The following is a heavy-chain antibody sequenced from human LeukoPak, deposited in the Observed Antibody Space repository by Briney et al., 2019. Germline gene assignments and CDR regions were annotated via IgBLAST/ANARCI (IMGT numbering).Heavy chain of an antibody. D-gene: IGHD2-2*01. CDR1: GFTFSSYG. CDR3: AREGRVVPAAMRNYYYGMDV. CDR2: IWYDGSNK. V-gene: IGHV3-33*01. Sequence: PGGSLRLSCAASGFTFSSYGMHWVRQAPGKGLEWVAVIWYDGSNKYYADSVKGRFTIFRDNSKNTLYLQMNSLRAEDTAVYYCAREGRVVPAAMRNYYYGMDVWGKGTTVTVSS. J-gene: IGHJ6*04.